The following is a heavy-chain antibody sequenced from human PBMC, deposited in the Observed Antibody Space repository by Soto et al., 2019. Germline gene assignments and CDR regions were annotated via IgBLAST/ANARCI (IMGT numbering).Heavy chain of an antibody. CDR1: GYTXXSYD. D-gene: IGHD1-1*01. Sequence: QLVQSGAEVKKPGASVKVSCKASGYTXXSYDINWVRQATGQGLEWMGWMNPNSGNTGYAQKFQGRVTMTRNTSISTAYMELSSLRSEDTAVYYCARERTGTTSMDVWGQGTTVTVSS. CDR3: ARERTGTTSMDV. CDR2: MNPNSGNT. V-gene: IGHV1-8*01. J-gene: IGHJ6*02.